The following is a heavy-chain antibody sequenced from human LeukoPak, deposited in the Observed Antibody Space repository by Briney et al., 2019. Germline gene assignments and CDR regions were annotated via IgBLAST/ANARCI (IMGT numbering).Heavy chain of an antibody. J-gene: IGHJ4*02. CDR3: AKDRPGYDFWSGYFDY. Sequence: GGSLRLSCAASGFSFNKYGMHWVRQAPGKGLEWVAFIRYDGSNKYYADSVKGRFTISRDNSKNTLYLQMNSLRAEDTAVYYCAKDRPGYDFWSGYFDYWGQGTLVTVSS. V-gene: IGHV3-30*02. CDR2: IRYDGSNK. D-gene: IGHD3-3*01. CDR1: GFSFNKYG.